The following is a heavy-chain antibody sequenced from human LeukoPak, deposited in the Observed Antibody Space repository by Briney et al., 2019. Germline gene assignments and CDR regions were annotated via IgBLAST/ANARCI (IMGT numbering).Heavy chain of an antibody. CDR2: INPNSGGT. D-gene: IGHD3-22*01. CDR1: GYTFTGYY. J-gene: IGHJ5*02. V-gene: IGHV1-2*02. CDR3: ARGYYYDSSGYHSGHWFDP. Sequence: ASVKVSCKASGYTFTGYYMHWVRQAPGQGLEWMGWINPNSGGTNYAQKFQGRVTMTRDTSISTAYMELSRPRSDDTAVYYCARGYYYDSSGYHSGHWFDPWGQGTLVTVSS.